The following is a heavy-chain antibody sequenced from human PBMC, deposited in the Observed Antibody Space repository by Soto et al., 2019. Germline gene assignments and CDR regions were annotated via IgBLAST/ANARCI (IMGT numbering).Heavy chain of an antibody. J-gene: IGHJ4*02. Sequence: GGSLRLSCAASGFTFSSYGMHWVRQAPGKGLEWVAVIWYGGSNKYYADSVKGRFTISRDNSKNTLYLQMNSLRAEDTAVYYCARDIVATTSLVDYWGQGTLVTVSS. D-gene: IGHD5-12*01. CDR3: ARDIVATTSLVDY. CDR2: IWYGGSNK. V-gene: IGHV3-33*01. CDR1: GFTFSSYG.